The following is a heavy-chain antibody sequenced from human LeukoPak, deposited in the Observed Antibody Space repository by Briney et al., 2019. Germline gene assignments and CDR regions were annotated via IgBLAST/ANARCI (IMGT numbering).Heavy chain of an antibody. CDR1: GYTFTSYA. V-gene: IGHV1-3*01. CDR3: ARDLPGDIVVVPAAVSFYY. Sequence: ASVKVSCKASGYTFTSYAMHWVRQAPGQRLEWTGWINAGNGNTKYSQKFQGRVTITRDTSASTAYMELSSLRSEDTAVYYCARDLPGDIVVVPAAVSFYYWGQGTLVTVSS. D-gene: IGHD2-2*01. J-gene: IGHJ4*02. CDR2: INAGNGNT.